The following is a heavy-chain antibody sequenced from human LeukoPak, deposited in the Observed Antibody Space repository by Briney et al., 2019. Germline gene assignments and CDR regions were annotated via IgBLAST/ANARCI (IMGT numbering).Heavy chain of an antibody. CDR1: GGSISSSSYY. D-gene: IGHD5-18*01. CDR3: ARLRGYSYGWKTLYYFDY. J-gene: IGHJ4*02. CDR2: IYYSGST. Sequence: PSETLSLTCTVSGGSISSSSYYWGWIRQPPGKGLEWIGSIYYSGSTYYNPSLKSRVTISVDTSKNQFSLKLSSVTAADTAVYYCARLRGYSYGWKTLYYFDYWGQGTLVNVSS. V-gene: IGHV4-39*01.